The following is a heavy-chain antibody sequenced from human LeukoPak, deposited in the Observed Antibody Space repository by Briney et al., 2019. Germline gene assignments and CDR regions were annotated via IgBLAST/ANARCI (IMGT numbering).Heavy chain of an antibody. CDR2: IGGSGVSI. D-gene: IGHD6-19*01. V-gene: IGHV3-23*01. J-gene: IGHJ4*02. CDR1: GFTFNRHA. Sequence: GGSLRLSCTASGFTFNRHAFNWVRQAPGKGLEWVSSIGGSGVSIFYADSVKGRFTISRDNGKNTVYLQMNSLRAEDTAIYYCSRWGGSNGLGDFDFWGQGTLVSVSS. CDR3: SRWGGSNGLGDFDF.